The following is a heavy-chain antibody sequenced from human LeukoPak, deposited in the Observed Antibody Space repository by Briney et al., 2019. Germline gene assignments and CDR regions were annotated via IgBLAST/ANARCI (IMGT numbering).Heavy chain of an antibody. Sequence: ETLSLTCTVSGGSISSYYWSWIRQPPGKGLEWVSAISGSGGSTYYADSVKGRFTISRDNSKNTVYLQMNSLRAEDTAVYYCARFYDSSLDWGQGTLVTVSS. CDR3: ARFYDSSLD. CDR2: ISGSGGST. D-gene: IGHD3-22*01. V-gene: IGHV3-23*01. J-gene: IGHJ4*02. CDR1: GGSISSYY.